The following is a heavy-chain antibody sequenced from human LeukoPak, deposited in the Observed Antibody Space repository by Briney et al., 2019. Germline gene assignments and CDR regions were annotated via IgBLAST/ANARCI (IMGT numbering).Heavy chain of an antibody. J-gene: IGHJ4*02. D-gene: IGHD2-15*01. CDR1: VYTFTGYY. Sequence: ASVKVSCQASVYTFTGYYMHWVRQAPGQGLDWMGWINPNSGGTNYAQKFQGRVTMTRDTSISTAYMDLSSLTSDDTAVYYCARDLGELGHCSGGSCYQVGYWGQGTLVTVSS. CDR2: INPNSGGT. V-gene: IGHV1-2*02. CDR3: ARDLGELGHCSGGSCYQVGY.